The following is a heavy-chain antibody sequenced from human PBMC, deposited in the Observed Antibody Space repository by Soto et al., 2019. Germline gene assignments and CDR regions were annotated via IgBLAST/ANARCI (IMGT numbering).Heavy chain of an antibody. CDR3: ARLLGYCTNGVCYTTGFDY. Sequence: SETLSLTCTVSGGFISSYYWSWIRQPPGKGLEWIGYIYYSGSTNYNPSLKSRVTISVDTSKNQFSLKLSSVTAADTAVYYCARLLGYCTNGVCYTTGFDYWGQGTLVTVSS. V-gene: IGHV4-59*01. D-gene: IGHD2-8*01. J-gene: IGHJ4*02. CDR2: IYYSGST. CDR1: GGFISSYY.